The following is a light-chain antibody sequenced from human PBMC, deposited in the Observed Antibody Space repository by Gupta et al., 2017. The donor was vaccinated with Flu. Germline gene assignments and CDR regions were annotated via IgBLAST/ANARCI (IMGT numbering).Light chain of an antibody. CDR1: DSNIGADHD. V-gene: IGLV1-40*01. CDR3: QSYDAFLSAGV. CDR2: GNN. Sequence: QSVLTQPPSVSGAPVQRVIISCTGDDSNIGADHDVHWYQRFPESAPKLLIFGNNNRPSGVPERFSGARSDTSASLAITGLRPEDEADYYCQSYDAFLSAGVFGGGTKLTVL. J-gene: IGLJ3*02.